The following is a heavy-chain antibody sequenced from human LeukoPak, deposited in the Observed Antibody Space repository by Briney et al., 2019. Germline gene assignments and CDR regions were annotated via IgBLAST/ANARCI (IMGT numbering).Heavy chain of an antibody. Sequence: PGGSLRLSCAASGFTFSSYGMHRVRQAPGKGLEWVAVIWYDGSNKYYADSVKGRFTISRDNSKNTPYLQMNSLRAEDTAVYYCARDRVLRYFDWLFDYWGQGTLVTVSS. V-gene: IGHV3-33*01. CDR2: IWYDGSNK. CDR1: GFTFSSYG. CDR3: ARDRVLRYFDWLFDY. J-gene: IGHJ4*02. D-gene: IGHD3-9*01.